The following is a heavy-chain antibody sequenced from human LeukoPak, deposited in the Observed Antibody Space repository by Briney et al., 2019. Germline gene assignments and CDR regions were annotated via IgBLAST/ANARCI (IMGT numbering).Heavy chain of an antibody. V-gene: IGHV1-46*03. CDR1: GYTFTSNY. CDR3: ARNYYDSSGYYYKPFDP. J-gene: IGHJ5*02. D-gene: IGHD3-22*01. CDR2: INPSGGST. Sequence: GASVKVSCKXSGYTFTSNYMHWVRQAPGQGLEWMGIINPSGGSTSYAQKFQGRVTMTRDTSTSTVYMELSSLRSEDTAVYYCARNYYDSSGYYYKPFDPWGQGTLVTVSS.